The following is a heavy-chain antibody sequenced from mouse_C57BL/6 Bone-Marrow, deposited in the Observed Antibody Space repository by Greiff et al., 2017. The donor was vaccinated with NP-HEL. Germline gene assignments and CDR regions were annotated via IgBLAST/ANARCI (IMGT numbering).Heavy chain of an antibody. Sequence: VQLQQPGAELVKPGASVKLSCKASGYTFTTYWMQWVKQRPGQGLEWIGEIDPSDSYTNYNQKFKGQATLTVDTSSSTANMQLSSLTSEDSAVYYGARKAYYGRSYEFAYWGQGTLVTVSA. CDR3: ARKAYYGRSYEFAY. CDR2: IDPSDSYT. V-gene: IGHV1-50*01. D-gene: IGHD1-1*01. J-gene: IGHJ3*01. CDR1: GYTFTTYW.